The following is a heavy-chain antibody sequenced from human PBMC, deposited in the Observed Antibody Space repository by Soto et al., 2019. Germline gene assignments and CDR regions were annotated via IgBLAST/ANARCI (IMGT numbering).Heavy chain of an antibody. V-gene: IGHV1-46*01. D-gene: IGHD3-16*01. CDR2: INPHGGST. CDR3: ARSSGGNFDY. Sequence: ASVKVSCKAPRDTFTSYYINWVRQAPGQGLEWMGVINPHGGSTAYAQKFKGRVTLTRDTSASTVYMEVSSLTSEDTAMYYCARSSGGNFDYWSQGTLVTVSS. J-gene: IGHJ4*02. CDR1: RDTFTSYY.